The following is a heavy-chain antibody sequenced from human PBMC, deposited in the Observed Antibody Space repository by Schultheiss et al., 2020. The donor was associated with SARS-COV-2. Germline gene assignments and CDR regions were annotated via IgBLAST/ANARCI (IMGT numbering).Heavy chain of an antibody. CDR2: INPSGST. V-gene: IGHV4-38-2*01. Sequence: SQTLSLTCAVSGYSISSGYYWGWIRQPPGKGLEWIGEINPSGSTSYNPSLKSRVTISVDTSKNHFSLKLNSVTAADTAVYYCARGPRYVADWGQGTLVTVSS. CDR1: GYSISSGYY. J-gene: IGHJ4*02. D-gene: IGHD1-1*01. CDR3: ARGPRYVAD.